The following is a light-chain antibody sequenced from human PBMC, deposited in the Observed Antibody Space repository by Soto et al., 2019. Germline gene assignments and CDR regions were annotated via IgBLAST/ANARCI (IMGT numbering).Light chain of an antibody. CDR2: EVS. Sequence: QSVLTQLPSAYGSFGQSVTISCTGTSSDVGGYNYVSWYQQHPGKAPKLMIYEVSERPSGVPDRFSGSKSGNTASLTVSGLQADDEADYYCSSYSGTNYHYVFGTGTKVTVL. CDR3: SSYSGTNYHYV. CDR1: SSDVGGYNY. V-gene: IGLV2-8*01. J-gene: IGLJ1*01.